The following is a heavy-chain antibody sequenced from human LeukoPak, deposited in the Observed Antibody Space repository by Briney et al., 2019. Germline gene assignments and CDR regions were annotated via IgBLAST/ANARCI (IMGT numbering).Heavy chain of an antibody. CDR2: ISYDGNNK. D-gene: IGHD3-22*01. V-gene: IGHV3-30-3*01. J-gene: IGHJ4*02. CDR1: GFSFSSYA. CDR3: ARGLDSSGNYYIDH. Sequence: GRSLRLSCAASGFSFSSYAMHWVRQAPGKGLEWVAVISYDGNNKYNADSVKGRFTISRGNSRNTLYLQMDSLRADDTAVYYCARGLDSSGNYYIDHWGRGTLVTVSS.